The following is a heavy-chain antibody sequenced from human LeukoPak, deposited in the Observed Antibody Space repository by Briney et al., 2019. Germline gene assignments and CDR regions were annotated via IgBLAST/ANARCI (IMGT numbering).Heavy chain of an antibody. V-gene: IGHV3-74*01. D-gene: IGHD6-19*01. CDR1: GFTFSSYW. J-gene: IGHJ3*02. Sequence: PGGSLRLSCAASGFTFSSYWMHWVRQAPGKGLVWVSRINSDGSSTSYADSVKGRFTISRDNAKNTLYLQMNSLRAEDTAVYYCAKGSGWYRWDAFDIWGQGTMVTVSS. CDR2: INSDGSST. CDR3: AKGSGWYRWDAFDI.